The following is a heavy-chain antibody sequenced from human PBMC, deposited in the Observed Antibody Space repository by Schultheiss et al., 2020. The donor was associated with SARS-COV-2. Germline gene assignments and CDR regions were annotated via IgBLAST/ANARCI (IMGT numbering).Heavy chain of an antibody. Sequence: GGSLRLSCAASGFTFSSYEMNWVRQAPGKGLEWVSSISSSSSYIYYADSVKGRFTISRDNAKNSLYLQMNSLRAEDTAVYYCARDQRSSFDYWGQGTLVTVSS. J-gene: IGHJ4*02. CDR2: ISSSSSYI. D-gene: IGHD6-6*01. V-gene: IGHV3-21*01. CDR3: ARDQRSSFDY. CDR1: GFTFSSYE.